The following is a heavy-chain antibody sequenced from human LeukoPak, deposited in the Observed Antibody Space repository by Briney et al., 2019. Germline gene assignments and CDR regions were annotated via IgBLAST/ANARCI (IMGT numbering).Heavy chain of an antibody. J-gene: IGHJ4*02. V-gene: IGHV1-8*03. CDR1: VYTFTIYD. CDR3: ARGRSTGYPYYFEY. Sequence: ASVTVSCKASVYTFTIYDINWVRQATGQGHEWRGWMNPNSGSTGYAQKFQGRVTITRNTSISTAYMELSGLRSEDTAVYYCARGRSTGYPYYFEYWGQGTLVTVSS. CDR2: MNPNSGST. D-gene: IGHD5-12*01.